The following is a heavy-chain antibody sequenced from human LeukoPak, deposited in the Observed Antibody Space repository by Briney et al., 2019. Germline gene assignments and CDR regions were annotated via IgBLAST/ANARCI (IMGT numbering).Heavy chain of an antibody. J-gene: IGHJ4*02. Sequence: PSETLSLTCTVSGGSISSSSYYWGWIRQPPGKGLEWLGSIYYSGSTYYNPSLKSRVTISVDTSKNQFSLKLSSVTAADTAVYYCARLRAIVVVPAAMPDHFDYWGQGTLVTVSS. CDR2: IYYSGST. CDR3: ARLRAIVVVPAAMPDHFDY. D-gene: IGHD2-2*01. V-gene: IGHV4-39*01. CDR1: GGSISSSSYY.